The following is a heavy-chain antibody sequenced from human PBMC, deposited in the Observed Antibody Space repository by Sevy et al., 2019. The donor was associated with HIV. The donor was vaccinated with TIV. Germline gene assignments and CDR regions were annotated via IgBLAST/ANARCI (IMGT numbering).Heavy chain of an antibody. CDR3: ARDGYDGSGDERGLFDF. V-gene: IGHV1-18*01. CDR2: INGHNGNT. CDR1: GYIFTSYG. D-gene: IGHD3-22*01. J-gene: IGHJ4*02. Sequence: ASVKVSCKASGYIFTSYGTSWVRQAPRQGLEWMGWINGHNGNTNYVQNLQGRVTMTTDRSTNTAYVELRSLRSDDTAVYYCARDGYDGSGDERGLFDFWGQGTLVTVSS.